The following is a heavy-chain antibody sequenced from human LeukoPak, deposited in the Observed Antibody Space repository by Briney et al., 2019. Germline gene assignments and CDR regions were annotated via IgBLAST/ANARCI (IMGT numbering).Heavy chain of an antibody. V-gene: IGHV1-2*06. D-gene: IGHD1-26*01. J-gene: IGHJ4*02. Sequence: GASVKVSCKTSGYTFADYFIHWVRQAPGQGLEWMGRINANSGGTEYQQKFQGRVTMTRDTSISTAYVEVNWLISDDTAIYYCARDVSSTPNWEFDYWGQGTQVTVSP. CDR3: ARDVSSTPNWEFDY. CDR1: GYTFADYF. CDR2: INANSGGT.